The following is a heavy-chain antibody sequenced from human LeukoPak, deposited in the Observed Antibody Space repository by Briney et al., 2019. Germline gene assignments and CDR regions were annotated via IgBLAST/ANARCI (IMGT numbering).Heavy chain of an antibody. CDR2: IIPIFGTA. Sequence: SSVKVSCKASGGTFSSYAISWVRQAPGQGLEWMGGIIPIFGTANYAQKFQGRVTITADEPTSTAYMELSSLRSEDTAVYYCARRHIAVAGTSAFDIWGQGTMVTVSS. CDR1: GGTFSSYA. D-gene: IGHD6-19*01. J-gene: IGHJ3*02. CDR3: ARRHIAVAGTSAFDI. V-gene: IGHV1-69*01.